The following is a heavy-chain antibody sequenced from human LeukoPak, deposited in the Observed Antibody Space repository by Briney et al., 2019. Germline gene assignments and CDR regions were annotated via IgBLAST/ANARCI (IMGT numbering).Heavy chain of an antibody. D-gene: IGHD3-22*01. J-gene: IGHJ6*03. CDR2: ISYDGSNK. Sequence: GRSLRLSCAASGFTFSSYAMHWVRQAPGKGLEWVAVISYDGSNKYYADSVKGRFTISRDNSKNTLYLQMNSLRAEDTAVYYCAKDGGGYYPYYYYYMDVWGKGTTVTISS. CDR1: GFTFSSYA. CDR3: AKDGGGYYPYYYYYMDV. V-gene: IGHV3-30*04.